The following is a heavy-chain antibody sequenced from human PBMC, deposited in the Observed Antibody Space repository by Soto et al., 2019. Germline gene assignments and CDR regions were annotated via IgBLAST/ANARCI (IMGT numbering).Heavy chain of an antibody. CDR2: IVVGTGNT. CDR3: AAARYAGSQGWLDP. V-gene: IGHV1-58*02. J-gene: IGHJ5*02. D-gene: IGHD3-10*01. Sequence: SVKVSCKAAGHTFSTSAIHWVRQARGQRLEWMGWIVVGTGNTNPAQKFQERVTFTRDLSRSTAYMDLTHLRSDDTAVYYCAAARYAGSQGWLDPWGQGTLVTVSS. CDR1: GHTFSTSA.